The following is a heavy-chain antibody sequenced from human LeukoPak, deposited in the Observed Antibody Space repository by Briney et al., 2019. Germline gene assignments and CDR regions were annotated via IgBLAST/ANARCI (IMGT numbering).Heavy chain of an antibody. V-gene: IGHV1-18*01. D-gene: IGHD6-13*01. Sequence: ASVKVSCKASGYTFTSYGISWVRQAPGQALEWMGWISAYNGNTNYAQNLQGRVTMTTDTSTSTAYMELRSLRSDDTAVYYCARGLARKGGIAAVWVWFDPWGQGTLVTVSS. CDR1: GYTFTSYG. J-gene: IGHJ5*02. CDR2: ISAYNGNT. CDR3: ARGLARKGGIAAVWVWFDP.